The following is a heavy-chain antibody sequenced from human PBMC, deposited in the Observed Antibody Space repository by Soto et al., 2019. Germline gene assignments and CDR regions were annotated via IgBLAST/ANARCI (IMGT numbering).Heavy chain of an antibody. Sequence: QVQVVQSGAEVKKPGASVTVSCKASGYTFTTYAIHWVRQAPGQSLEWMGWINTDNGNTYYSQKMQARVTITRDTSASTDYMELSRLRSEDTAVYYCARSRVRGGYYFDYCGQGALVTVSS. CDR1: GYTFTTYA. D-gene: IGHD3-16*01. V-gene: IGHV1-3*04. J-gene: IGHJ4*02. CDR3: ARSRVRGGYYFDY. CDR2: INTDNGNT.